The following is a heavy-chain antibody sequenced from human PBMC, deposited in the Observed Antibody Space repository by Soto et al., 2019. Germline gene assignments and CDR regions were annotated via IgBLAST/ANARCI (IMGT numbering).Heavy chain of an antibody. CDR3: AKGLGSRSLEWLFGSFDS. CDR1: LFPFSSNG. CDR2: VSSGGVTT. J-gene: IGHJ4*02. D-gene: IGHD3-3*01. Sequence: LRLSCVASLFPFSSNGMALVRQAPLKGLEWLSFVSSGGVTTYYAASVKGRFTVSRDNSKSSVFLQMNNLRAEDTAIYYCAKGLGSRSLEWLFGSFDSWGQGTLVTVSS. V-gene: IGHV3-23*01.